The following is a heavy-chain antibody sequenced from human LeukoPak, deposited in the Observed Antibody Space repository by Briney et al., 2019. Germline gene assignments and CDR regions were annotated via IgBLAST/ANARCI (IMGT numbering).Heavy chain of an antibody. CDR3: ASHLTGDHFDY. CDR1: GASISSGDRY. V-gene: IGHV4-30-4*01. Sequence: PSETLSLTCIVSGASISSGDRYWRWIRQPPGKGLEWIAYIYYSGSTYYNPSLKSRVTISFDTPNNQFSLKLSSVTAADTAVYYCASHLTGDHFDYWGQGTVVTVSS. CDR2: IYYSGST. D-gene: IGHD7-27*01. J-gene: IGHJ4*02.